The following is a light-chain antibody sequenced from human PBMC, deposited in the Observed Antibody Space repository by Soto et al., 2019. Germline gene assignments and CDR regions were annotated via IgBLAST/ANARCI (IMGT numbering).Light chain of an antibody. J-gene: IGKJ4*01. Sequence: EIVLTQSPDTLSLSPGERATLSCRASQSVTTYLAWYQQKPGQAPRLLIYDASKRATGVPARFSGSGSGTDFTLTISSLESEDFVVYYCQQRSKWPRLFGGGTKVEIK. CDR1: QSVTTY. V-gene: IGKV3-11*01. CDR2: DAS. CDR3: QQRSKWPRL.